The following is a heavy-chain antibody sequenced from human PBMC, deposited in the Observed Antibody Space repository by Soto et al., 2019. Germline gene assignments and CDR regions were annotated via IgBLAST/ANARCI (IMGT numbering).Heavy chain of an antibody. V-gene: IGHV3-30-3*01. J-gene: IGHJ4*02. D-gene: IGHD6-13*01. CDR1: GFTFSSYA. Sequence: QVQLVESGGGVVQPGRSLRLSCAASGFTFSSYAMHWVRQAPGKGLEWVAVISYDGSNKYYADSVKGRFTISRDNSKNTLYLQMNSLRAEDTAVYYCARAYGQQLVSYWGQGTLVTVSS. CDR2: ISYDGSNK. CDR3: ARAYGQQLVSY.